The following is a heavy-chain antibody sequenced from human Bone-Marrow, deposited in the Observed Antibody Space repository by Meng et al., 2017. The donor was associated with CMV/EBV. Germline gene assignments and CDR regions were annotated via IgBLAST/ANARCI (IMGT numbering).Heavy chain of an antibody. CDR1: GGSISSYY. CDR2: IYYSGST. V-gene: IGHV4-59*05. D-gene: IGHD6-13*01. Sequence: GSLRLSCTVSGGSISSYYWSWIRQPPGKGLEWIGSIYYSGSTYYNPSLKSRVTISVDTSKNQFSLKLSSVTAADTAVYYCATQVAAAGKGSDDAFDIWGQGTMVTVSS. J-gene: IGHJ3*02. CDR3: ATQVAAAGKGSDDAFDI.